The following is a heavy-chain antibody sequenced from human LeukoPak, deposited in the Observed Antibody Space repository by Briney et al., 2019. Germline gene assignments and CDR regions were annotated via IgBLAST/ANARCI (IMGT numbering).Heavy chain of an antibody. CDR1: GYTFTGYY. J-gene: IGHJ6*02. D-gene: IGHD5-12*01. V-gene: IGHV1-2*02. CDR2: INPNSGGT. Sequence: ASVKVSCKASGYTFTGYYMHWVRQAPGQGLEWMGWINPNSGGTNYAQKFQGRVTMTRDTSISTAYMELSRLRSDDTAVYYCARTIVDIVATLYYYGMDVWGQGTTVTVS. CDR3: ARTIVDIVATLYYYGMDV.